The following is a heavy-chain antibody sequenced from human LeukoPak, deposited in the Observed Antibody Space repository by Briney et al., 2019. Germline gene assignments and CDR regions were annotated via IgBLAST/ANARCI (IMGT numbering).Heavy chain of an antibody. Sequence: PSETLSLTCTVSGGSISSYYWSWIRQPAGKGLEWIGRLYTSGSTNYNPSLKSRVTMSVDTSKNQFSLKLSSVTAADTAVYYCARNKDDFWSGYTSNWFDPWGQGTLVTVSS. D-gene: IGHD3-3*01. CDR2: LYTSGST. CDR3: ARNKDDFWSGYTSNWFDP. CDR1: GGSISSYY. V-gene: IGHV4-4*07. J-gene: IGHJ5*02.